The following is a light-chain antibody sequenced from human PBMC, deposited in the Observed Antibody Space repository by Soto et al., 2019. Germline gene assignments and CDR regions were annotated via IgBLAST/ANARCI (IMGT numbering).Light chain of an antibody. CDR1: QSVDSTY. CDR2: ATS. V-gene: IGKV3-20*01. CDR3: QQYDTSPPMYT. Sequence: EIVLTQAPGTLSLSPGERATLSCRASQSVDSTYLAWYQQKPDQSPRLLIYATSTRAASIPDRFSGSWSGTDVTLTISRLEPDDVAVDYCQQYDTSPPMYTFGQGTKVEIK. J-gene: IGKJ2*01.